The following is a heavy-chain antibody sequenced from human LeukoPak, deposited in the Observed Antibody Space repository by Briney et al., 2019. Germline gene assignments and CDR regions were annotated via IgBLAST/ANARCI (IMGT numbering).Heavy chain of an antibody. J-gene: IGHJ3*02. D-gene: IGHD3-10*01. V-gene: IGHV3-7*01. CDR1: GFTFSSYG. Sequence: PGGSLRLSCAASGFTFSSYGMHWVRQAPGKGLEWVANIKEDGSETYYVDSVKGRITISRDNAKNSLYLHMNSLTAEDTAMYYCARDWVAGVPFDAFDIWGQGTMVSVSS. CDR2: IKEDGSET. CDR3: ARDWVAGVPFDAFDI.